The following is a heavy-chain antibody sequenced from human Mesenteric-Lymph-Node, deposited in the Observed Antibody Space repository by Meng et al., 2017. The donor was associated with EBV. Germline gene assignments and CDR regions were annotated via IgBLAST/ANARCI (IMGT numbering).Heavy chain of an antibody. CDR1: DYSFISNG. D-gene: IGHD6-13*01. Sequence: HVQLLRSGDEVKKPGASVKVSCKASDYSFISNGISWVRQAPGQGLEWMGWTSAQNGNTNYAQKFEGRVTMTTDTSTSTTFMELRNLRPDDTAVYYCARWYSSTWYGGTDYWGQGSLVTVSS. V-gene: IGHV1-18*01. J-gene: IGHJ4*02. CDR3: ARWYSSTWYGGTDY. CDR2: TSAQNGNT.